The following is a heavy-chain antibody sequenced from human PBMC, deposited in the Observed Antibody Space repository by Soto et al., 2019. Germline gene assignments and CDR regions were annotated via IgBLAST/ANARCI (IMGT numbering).Heavy chain of an antibody. J-gene: IGHJ6*02. CDR3: ARVAGGYDNNYPAKYYHYALDI. CDR1: GDTYITYW. Sequence: GECLKISCKISGDTYITYWIAWVRQVPGKGLECLGFIFPGDSDPKYGPSFRGQVTMSADRSIRTAYLELSGLKTSDTATYFCARVAGGYDNNYPAKYYHYALDIWGQGTTVTVSS. D-gene: IGHD5-12*01. V-gene: IGHV5-51*01. CDR2: IFPGDSDP.